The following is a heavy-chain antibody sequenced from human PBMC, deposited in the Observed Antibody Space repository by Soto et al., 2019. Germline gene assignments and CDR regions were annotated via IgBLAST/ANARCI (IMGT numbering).Heavy chain of an antibody. V-gene: IGHV3-74*01. J-gene: IGHJ4*02. CDR3: TRRGCSTTGCYFN. CDR2: INGDGSSI. D-gene: IGHD2-2*01. Sequence: EVRLVESGGDLVQPGGFLRLSCAASGFPFSSYWMHWVRQAPGKGLVWVSRINGDGSSISYADSVKGRFTISRDNAKNTLYLQMNSLRAEDAAVYYSTRRGCSTTGCYFNWGRGTLVTVSS. CDR1: GFPFSSYW.